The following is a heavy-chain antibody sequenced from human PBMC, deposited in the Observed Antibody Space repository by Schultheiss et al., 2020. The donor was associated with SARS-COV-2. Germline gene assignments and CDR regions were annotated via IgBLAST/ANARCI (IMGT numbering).Heavy chain of an antibody. CDR3: ARDTGPPPDYYYGMDV. CDR1: GGSFSGYY. Sequence: SETLSLTCAVYGGSFSGYYWSWIRQPPGKGLEWIGEINHSGSTNYNPSLKSRVTITVDTSKNQFSLKLSSVTATDTAVYYCARDTGPPPDYYYGMDVWGQGTTVTVSS. J-gene: IGHJ6*02. CDR2: INHSGST. V-gene: IGHV4-34*01.